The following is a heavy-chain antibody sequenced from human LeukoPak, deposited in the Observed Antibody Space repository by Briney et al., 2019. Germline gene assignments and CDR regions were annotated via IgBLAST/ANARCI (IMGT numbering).Heavy chain of an antibody. CDR3: AKQGTFTSSSSWFLDS. CDR1: GFTFRYG. V-gene: IGHV3-33*03. D-gene: IGHD6-13*01. J-gene: IGHJ4*02. Sequence: GGSLRFSCAASGFTFRYGIHWVRQAPGKGLEWVGVIWYDGSEKEYAESVKGRFTISRDKSKNTVYLQMTSLRVEDTAMYYCAKQGTFTSSSSWFLDSWGQGTLVTVSS. CDR2: IWYDGSEK.